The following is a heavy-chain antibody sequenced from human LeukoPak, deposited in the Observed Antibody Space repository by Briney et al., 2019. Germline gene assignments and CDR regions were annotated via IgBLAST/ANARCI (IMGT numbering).Heavy chain of an antibody. J-gene: IGHJ4*02. Sequence: GGSLRLSCAASGFTFSSNAMSWVRQAPGKGLEWVSGITNSGRSTYYADSVKGRFTVSRDNSRDTLYLQMSSLRAEDTALYYCVKGDNDILTGYYNSFDYWGQGTLVTVSS. CDR2: ITNSGRST. CDR1: GFTFSSNA. CDR3: VKGDNDILTGYYNSFDY. V-gene: IGHV3-23*01. D-gene: IGHD3-9*01.